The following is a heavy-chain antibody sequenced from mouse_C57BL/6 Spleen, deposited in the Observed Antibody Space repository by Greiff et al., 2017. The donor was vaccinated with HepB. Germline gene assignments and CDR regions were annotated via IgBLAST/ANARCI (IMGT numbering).Heavy chain of an antibody. CDR2: INPNNGGT. Sequence: EVKLMESGPELVKPGASVKIPCKASGYTFTDYNMDWVKQSHGKSLEWIGDINPNNGGTIYNQKFKGKATLTVDKSSSTAYMELRSLTSEDTAVYYCAPYDGYYGWYFDVWGTGTTVTVSS. CDR3: APYDGYYGWYFDV. D-gene: IGHD2-3*01. J-gene: IGHJ1*03. V-gene: IGHV1-18*01. CDR1: GYTFTDYN.